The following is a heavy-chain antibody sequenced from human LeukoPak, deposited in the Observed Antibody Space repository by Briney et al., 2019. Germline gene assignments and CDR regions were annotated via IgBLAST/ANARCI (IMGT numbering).Heavy chain of an antibody. D-gene: IGHD6-19*01. J-gene: IGHJ4*02. V-gene: IGHV3-49*04. CDR2: IRSKTYTGTT. Sequence: GRSLRLSCTASGFTFCDYAMSWVRQAPGKGLEWVAFIRSKTYTGTTDYAASVKGRFTISRDDSKGIAYLQMNSLKTEDTAVYYCTRALRIAVAGTQYYFDFWGQGTLVTASS. CDR1: GFTFCDYA. CDR3: TRALRIAVAGTQYYFDF.